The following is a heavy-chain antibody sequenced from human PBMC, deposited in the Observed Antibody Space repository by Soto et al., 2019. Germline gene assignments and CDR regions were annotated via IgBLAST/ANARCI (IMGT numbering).Heavy chain of an antibody. CDR2: ISYDGSNK. D-gene: IGHD5-18*01. Sequence: RRLSCAASGFTLGSYGMPWVRQAPGKGLEWVAVISYDGSNKYYADSVKGRFTISRDNSKNTLYLQMNSLRAEDTAVYYCASFGGPGQLWKLYYYYGMDVWGQGTTVTVSS. CDR3: ASFGGPGQLWKLYYYYGMDV. CDR1: GFTLGSYG. J-gene: IGHJ6*02. V-gene: IGHV3-30*03.